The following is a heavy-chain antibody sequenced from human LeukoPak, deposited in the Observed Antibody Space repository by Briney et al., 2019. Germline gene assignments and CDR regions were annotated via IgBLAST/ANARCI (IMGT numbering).Heavy chain of an antibody. J-gene: IGHJ6*02. CDR3: ARDKEVRGVIGGMDV. Sequence: GGSLGLSCAASGFTFSRYWMSWVRQAPGNGLEWVANIKQDESEKYYVDSVKGRFTISRDNAKNSLYLQMNRLRAEDTAVYYCARDKEVRGVIGGMDVWGQGTRVTVSS. D-gene: IGHD3-10*01. CDR2: IKQDESEK. CDR1: GFTFSRYW. V-gene: IGHV3-7*04.